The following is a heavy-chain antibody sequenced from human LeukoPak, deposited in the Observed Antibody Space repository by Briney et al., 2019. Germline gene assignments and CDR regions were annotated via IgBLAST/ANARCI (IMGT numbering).Heavy chain of an antibody. CDR2: IYYSGST. CDR1: GGSISSYY. CDR3: ARGPVVVAATRGWFDP. Sequence: SETLSLTCTVSGGSISSYYWSWIRQPPGKGLEGIGYIYYSGSTNYNPSLKSRVTISVDTSKNQFSLKLSSVTAADTAVYYCARGPVVVAATRGWFDPWGQGTLVTVSS. J-gene: IGHJ5*02. V-gene: IGHV4-59*13. D-gene: IGHD2-15*01.